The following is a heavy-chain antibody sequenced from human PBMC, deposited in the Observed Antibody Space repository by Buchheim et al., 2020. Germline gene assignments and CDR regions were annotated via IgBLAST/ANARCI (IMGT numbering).Heavy chain of an antibody. CDR3: ARTMVRGVIIGPYYYYGMDV. Sequence: QVQLVQSGAEVKKPGASVKVSRKASGYTFTGYYMHWVRQAPGQGLEWMGWINPNSGGTNYAQKFQGRVTMTRDTSISTAYMELSRLRSDDTAVYYCARTMVRGVIIGPYYYYGMDVWGQGTT. D-gene: IGHD3-10*01. CDR2: INPNSGGT. V-gene: IGHV1-2*02. J-gene: IGHJ6*02. CDR1: GYTFTGYY.